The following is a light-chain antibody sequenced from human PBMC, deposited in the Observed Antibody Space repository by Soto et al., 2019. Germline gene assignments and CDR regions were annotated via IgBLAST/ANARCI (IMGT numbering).Light chain of an antibody. J-gene: IGLJ1*01. CDR2: SNN. Sequence: QSVLTQPPSASGTPGQRVTISCSGSSSNIGRNTVNWYQHLPGTAPRLLIYSNNQRPSGVPDRFSGSKSGTAASLAISGLQSEDEADYYCASWDDSLNGRGVFGPGTKVTVL. CDR1: SSNIGRNT. V-gene: IGLV1-44*01. CDR3: ASWDDSLNGRGV.